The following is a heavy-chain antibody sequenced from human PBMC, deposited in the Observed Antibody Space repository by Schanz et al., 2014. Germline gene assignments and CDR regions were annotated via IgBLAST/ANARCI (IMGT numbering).Heavy chain of an antibody. J-gene: IGHJ4*02. CDR3: ARGYSNVPY. CDR2: MNPTTGNT. D-gene: IGHD4-4*01. Sequence: QVQLVQSGAEVKKPGASVKVSCKASGYTFTSYDINWVRQAPGQGLGWMGWMNPTTGNTGYAQKFQGRVTMTRNTSISTAFMELSGLRSEDTAVYYCARGYSNVPYWGQGTLVTVSS. CDR1: GYTFTSYD. V-gene: IGHV1-8*01.